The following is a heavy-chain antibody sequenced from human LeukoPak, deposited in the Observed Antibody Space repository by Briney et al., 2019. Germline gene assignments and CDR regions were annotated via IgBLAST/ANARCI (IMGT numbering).Heavy chain of an antibody. J-gene: IGHJ6*02. V-gene: IGHV3-21*01. CDR2: ISSSSYI. Sequence: GSLRLSCAASGFTFSSYGMNWVRQAPGKGLEWVSSISSSSYIYYADSVKGRFTISRDNAKNSLYLQMNSLRAEDTAVYYCARDLGVRFLEDPYYYYYGMDVWGQGTTVTVSS. CDR3: ARDLGVRFLEDPYYYYYGMDV. CDR1: GFTFSSYG. D-gene: IGHD3-3*01.